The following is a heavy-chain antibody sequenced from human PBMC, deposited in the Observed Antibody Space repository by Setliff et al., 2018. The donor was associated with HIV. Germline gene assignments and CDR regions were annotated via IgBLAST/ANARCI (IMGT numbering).Heavy chain of an antibody. CDR3: ASAGDPGSPPLDY. J-gene: IGHJ4*02. D-gene: IGHD1-26*01. V-gene: IGHV1-2*02. CDR2: IDPKSGGT. CDR1: GYTFTGYF. Sequence: ASVKVSCKTSGYTFTGYFIHWVRQAPGHGLEWMGWIDPKSGGTKFAQKFQGRVTMTRDTSISTAYVEVIRLRSDDTAVYFCASAGDPGSPPLDYWGQGTLVTVSS.